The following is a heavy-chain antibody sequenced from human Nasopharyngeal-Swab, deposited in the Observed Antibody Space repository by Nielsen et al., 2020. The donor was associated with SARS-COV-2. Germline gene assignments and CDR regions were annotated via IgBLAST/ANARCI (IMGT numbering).Heavy chain of an antibody. CDR1: GFTFSNAW. J-gene: IGHJ4*02. Sequence: GGSLRLSCAASGFTFSNAWMSWVRQAPGKGLEWVGRIKSETDGGTTDYAAPVKGRFTISRDDSKNTLYLQMNSLKTEDTAVYYCTTDPSSSWYLSFDYWGQGTLVTVSS. V-gene: IGHV3-15*01. CDR2: IKSETDGGTT. D-gene: IGHD6-13*01. CDR3: TTDPSSSWYLSFDY.